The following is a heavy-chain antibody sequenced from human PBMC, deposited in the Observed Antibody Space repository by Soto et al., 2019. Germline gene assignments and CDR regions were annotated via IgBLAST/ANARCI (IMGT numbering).Heavy chain of an antibody. V-gene: IGHV3-23*01. Sequence: TGGSLRLSCAASGFTFSSYAMSWVRQAPGKGLEWVSAISGSGGSTYYADSVKGRFTISRDNSKNTLYLQMNSLRAEDTAVYYCAKDLYSGSYMGPDDAFDIWGQGTMVT. J-gene: IGHJ3*02. D-gene: IGHD1-26*01. CDR2: ISGSGGST. CDR1: GFTFSSYA. CDR3: AKDLYSGSYMGPDDAFDI.